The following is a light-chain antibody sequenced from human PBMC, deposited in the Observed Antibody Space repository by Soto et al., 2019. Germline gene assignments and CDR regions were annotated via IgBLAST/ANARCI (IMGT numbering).Light chain of an antibody. V-gene: IGKV3-11*01. CDR1: ENVRTF. CDR3: QQRSNWPIT. Sequence: EVVLTQSPATLSLSPGERATLSCRASENVRTFVDWYQQKPGQAPRLLMFGASNRATGIPARFSGSGSGTDFTLTISNLEPEDFAVYYCQQRSNWPITFGQGTRLEIK. J-gene: IGKJ5*01. CDR2: GAS.